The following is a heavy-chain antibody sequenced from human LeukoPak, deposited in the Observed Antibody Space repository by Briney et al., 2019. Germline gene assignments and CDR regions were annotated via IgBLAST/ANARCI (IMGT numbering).Heavy chain of an antibody. D-gene: IGHD1-1*01. CDR1: GGTFSSYA. CDR3: AREPARGPNSYYYYGMDV. CDR2: IITIFGTA. V-gene: IGHV1-69*13. J-gene: IGHJ6*04. Sequence: WASVKLSCKASGGTFSSYAISRVRQAPGQGHEWKGGIITIFGTANYAQTFQGRVPFTADESTSKAYMELSSLRSEDTAVYYCAREPARGPNSYYYYGMDVWGKGTTVTVSS.